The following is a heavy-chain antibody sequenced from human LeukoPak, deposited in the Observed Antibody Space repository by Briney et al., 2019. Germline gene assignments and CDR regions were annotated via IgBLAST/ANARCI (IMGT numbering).Heavy chain of an antibody. CDR2: IYYSGST. CDR1: GGSISSSSYY. CDR3: ARFLDDLYFDY. V-gene: IGHV4-39*07. D-gene: IGHD3/OR15-3a*01. Sequence: SETLSLTCTVSGGSISSSSYYWGWIRQPPGKGLEWIGSIYYSGSTYYNPSLKSRVTISVDTSKNQFSLKLSSVTAADTAVYYCARFLDDLYFDYWGQGTLVTVSS. J-gene: IGHJ4*02.